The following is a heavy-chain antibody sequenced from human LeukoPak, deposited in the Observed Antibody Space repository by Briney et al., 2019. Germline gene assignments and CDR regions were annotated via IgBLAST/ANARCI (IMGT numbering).Heavy chain of an antibody. D-gene: IGHD6-19*01. J-gene: IGHJ4*02. Sequence: SETLSLTCTVSGASINSYYWTWIRQPAGKGLEWIGRTYHSGSTNYNPSLKSRVTISVDTSKNQFSLKLSSVTAADTAVYYCARAPWYSSGWYGDYWGQGTLVTVSS. CDR3: ARAPWYSSGWYGDY. CDR2: TYHSGST. CDR1: GASINSYY. V-gene: IGHV4-4*07.